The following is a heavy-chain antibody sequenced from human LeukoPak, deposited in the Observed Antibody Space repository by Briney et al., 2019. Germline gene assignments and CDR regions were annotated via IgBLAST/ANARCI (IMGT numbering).Heavy chain of an antibody. CDR2: INPNSGGT. V-gene: IGHV1-2*02. Sequence: GASVKVSCKASGYTFTGYYMHWVRQAPGQGLEWMGWINPNSGGTNYAQKFQGRVTMTRDTSISTAYMELSRLRSDDTAVYYCAGIRMRWLQLTPLYYFDYWGQGTLVTVSS. CDR3: AGIRMRWLQLTPLYYFDY. J-gene: IGHJ4*02. CDR1: GYTFTGYY. D-gene: IGHD5-24*01.